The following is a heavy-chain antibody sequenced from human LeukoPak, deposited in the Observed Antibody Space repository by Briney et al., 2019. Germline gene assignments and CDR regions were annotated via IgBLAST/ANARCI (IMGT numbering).Heavy chain of an antibody. J-gene: IGHJ5*02. CDR2: IYHCGST. V-gene: IGHV4-38-2*02. CDR3: ARGLGPGNWFDP. CDR1: GYSISSGYY. D-gene: IGHD3-10*01. Sequence: SETLSLTCTVSGYSISSGYYWGWIRPPPGKGLEWIGSIYHCGSTFYNPSLKSRVTISVDTSKNQFSLKLSSVTAADTAMFYCARGLGPGNWFDPWGQGTLVTVSS.